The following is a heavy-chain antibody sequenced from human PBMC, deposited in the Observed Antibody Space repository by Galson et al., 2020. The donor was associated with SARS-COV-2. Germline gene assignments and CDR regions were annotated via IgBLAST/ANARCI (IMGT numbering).Heavy chain of an antibody. J-gene: IGHJ4*02. CDR1: GFTFSNYA. V-gene: IGHV3-23*01. Sequence: GGSLRLSCAASGFTFSNYAMSWVRQAPGKGLEWVSAIGGSGGSTYYADSVKGRFTISRDNSKNTLYLQTNSLRAEDTAVYYCAKRDDSSGYPYYFDYWGQGTLVTVSS. CDR3: AKRDDSSGYPYYFDY. D-gene: IGHD3-22*01. CDR2: IGGSGGST.